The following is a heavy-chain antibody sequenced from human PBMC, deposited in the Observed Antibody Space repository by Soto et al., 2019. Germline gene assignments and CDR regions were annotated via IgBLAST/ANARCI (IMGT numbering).Heavy chain of an antibody. D-gene: IGHD3-16*02. J-gene: IGHJ3*02. V-gene: IGHV3-11*06. CDR2: ISSSSSYT. CDR3: ARDISLSAFDI. CDR1: GFTLSDYY. Sequence: GGSLRLSCAASGFTLSDYYMSWIRQAPGKGLEWVSYISSSSSYTNYADSVKGRFTISRDNAKNSLYLQMNSLRAEDTAVYYCARDISLSAFDIWGQGTMVTVSS.